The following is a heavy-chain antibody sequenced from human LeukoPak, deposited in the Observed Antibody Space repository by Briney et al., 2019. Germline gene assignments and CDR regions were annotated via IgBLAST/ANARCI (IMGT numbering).Heavy chain of an antibody. CDR2: INPSGGST. CDR1: GYTFTGYY. CDR3: ASGIEMATIRFDY. D-gene: IGHD5-24*01. V-gene: IGHV1-46*01. J-gene: IGHJ4*02. Sequence: ASVKVSCKASGYTFTGYYMHWVRQAPGQGLEWMGIINPSGGSTSYAQKFQGRVTMTRDTSTSTVYMELSSPRSEDTAVYYCASGIEMATIRFDYWGQGTLVTVSS.